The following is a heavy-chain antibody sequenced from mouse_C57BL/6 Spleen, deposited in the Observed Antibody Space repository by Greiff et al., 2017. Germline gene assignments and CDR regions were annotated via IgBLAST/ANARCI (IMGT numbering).Heavy chain of an antibody. CDR3: TTLYGSPAYYAMDY. CDR2: LDPENGDT. Sequence: VQLQQSGAELVRPGASVKLSCPASGFNIKDDYMHWVQQRPEQGLEWIGWLDPENGDTEYASKFPGKATIPAGTSSNTAYLQLSSLTSEDTAVYYCTTLYGSPAYYAMDYWGQGTSVTVSS. CDR1: GFNIKDDY. J-gene: IGHJ4*01. D-gene: IGHD1-1*01. V-gene: IGHV14-4*01.